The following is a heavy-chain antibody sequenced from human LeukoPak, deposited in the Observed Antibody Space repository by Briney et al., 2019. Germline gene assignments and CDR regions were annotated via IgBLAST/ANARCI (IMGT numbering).Heavy chain of an antibody. V-gene: IGHV3-21*01. D-gene: IGHD5-18*01. CDR1: GFTFSSYS. CDR2: IGSSSSYI. Sequence: PGGSLRLSCAASGFTFSSYSMNWVRQAPGKGLEWVSSIGSSSSYIYYADSVKGRFTISRDNAKNSLYLQMNSLRAEDTAVYYCARRGLYSYGWDGNWFDPWGQGTLVTVSS. CDR3: ARRGLYSYGWDGNWFDP. J-gene: IGHJ5*02.